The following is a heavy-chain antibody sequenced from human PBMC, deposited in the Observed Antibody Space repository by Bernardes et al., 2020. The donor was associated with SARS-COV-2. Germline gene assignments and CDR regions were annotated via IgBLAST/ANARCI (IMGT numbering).Heavy chain of an antibody. J-gene: IGHJ4*02. CDR2: IKSKSDGGTT. V-gene: IGHV3-15*01. CDR1: GFTFSNAW. CDR3: TTDLLS. D-gene: IGHD2-15*01. Sequence: GWSLRLSCTASGFTFSNAWMTWVRQAPGTGLEWVGRIKSKSDGGTTDYAAPVKGRFTISRDDSKNMVYLQMNSLKTEDTAVYYCTTDLLSWGQGTLVTVSS.